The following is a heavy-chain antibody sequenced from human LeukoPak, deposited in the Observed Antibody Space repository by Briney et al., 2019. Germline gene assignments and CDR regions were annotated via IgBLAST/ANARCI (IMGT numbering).Heavy chain of an antibody. V-gene: IGHV1-18*01. CDR1: GYNGFSYG. Sequence: ASVKVSCKASGYNGFSYGFSWVRQAPGQGLEWMGWISAYNGHTNYAEKFQDRVTMTTDTSTRTAYMELRSLRPDDTAVYYCARGYVVVPLDVWGQGTLVTVSS. CDR3: ARGYVVVPLDV. D-gene: IGHD3-9*01. CDR2: ISAYNGHT. J-gene: IGHJ4*02.